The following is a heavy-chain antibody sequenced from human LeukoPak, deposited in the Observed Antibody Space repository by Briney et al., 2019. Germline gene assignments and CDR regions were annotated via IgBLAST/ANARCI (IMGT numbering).Heavy chain of an antibody. V-gene: IGHV4-39*07. CDR2: IYYSGST. D-gene: IGHD3-22*01. CDR3: ARDTPHYYDSSNNAFDI. CDR1: GVSISSSNYY. J-gene: IGHJ3*02. Sequence: SETLSLTCTVSGVSISSSNYYWGWIRQPPGKELEWIGSIYYSGSTYYNPSLKSRVTISVDTSKNQFSLKLSSVTAADTAVYYCARDTPHYYDSSNNAFDIWGQGTMVTVSS.